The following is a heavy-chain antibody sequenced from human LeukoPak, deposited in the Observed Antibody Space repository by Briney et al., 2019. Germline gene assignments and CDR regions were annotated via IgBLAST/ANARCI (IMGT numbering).Heavy chain of an antibody. D-gene: IGHD4-11*01. CDR1: GFTFSDYY. CDR2: ISGSSSYT. CDR3: ARGMTTVTTIDY. Sequence: GGSLRLSCAASGFTFSDYYMSWIRQAPGKGLEWVSYISGSSSYTNYADSVRGRFTISRDNAKNLLYLQMNSLRAEDTAVYYCARGMTTVTTIDYWGQGTLVTVSS. J-gene: IGHJ4*02. V-gene: IGHV3-11*06.